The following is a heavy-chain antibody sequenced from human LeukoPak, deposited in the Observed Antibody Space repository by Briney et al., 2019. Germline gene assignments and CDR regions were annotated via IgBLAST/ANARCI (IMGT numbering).Heavy chain of an antibody. J-gene: IGHJ4*02. CDR1: GFTFSSYE. D-gene: IGHD3-22*01. CDR2: ISSSGSTI. CDR3: FGGSGYNSDY. Sequence: PGGSLRLSCAASGFTFSSYEMNWVRQAPGKGLEWVSYISSSGSTIYYADSAKGRFTISRDNSKNTLYLQMNSLRAEDTALYSCFGGSGYNSDYWGQGTLVTVSP. V-gene: IGHV3-48*03.